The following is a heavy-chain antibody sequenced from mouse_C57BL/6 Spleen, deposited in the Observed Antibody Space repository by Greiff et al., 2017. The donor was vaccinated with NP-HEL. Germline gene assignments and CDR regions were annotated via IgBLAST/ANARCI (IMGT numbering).Heavy chain of an antibody. J-gene: IGHJ1*03. CDR3: AREPITTGYFDV. CDR2: ISYDGSN. CDR1: GYSITSGYY. D-gene: IGHD1-1*01. V-gene: IGHV3-6*01. Sequence: EVKLQESGPGLVKPSQSLSLTCSVTGYSITSGYYWNWIRQFPGNKLEWMGYISYDGSNNYNPSLKNRISITRDTSKNQFFLKLNSVTTEDTATYYCAREPITTGYFDVWGTGTTVTVSS.